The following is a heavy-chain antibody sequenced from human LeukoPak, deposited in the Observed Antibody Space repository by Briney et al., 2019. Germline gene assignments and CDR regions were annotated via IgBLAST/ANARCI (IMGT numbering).Heavy chain of an antibody. CDR1: GGTFSSYA. Sequence: ASVKVSCKASGGTFSSYAISWVRQAPGQGLEWMGGIIPIFGTANYAQKFQGRVTITADKSTSTAYMELSSLRSEDTAVYYCLGGGMDDSDSNPDYWGQGTLVTVSS. CDR3: LGGGMDDSDSNPDY. J-gene: IGHJ4*02. CDR2: IIPIFGTA. V-gene: IGHV1-69*06. D-gene: IGHD3-22*01.